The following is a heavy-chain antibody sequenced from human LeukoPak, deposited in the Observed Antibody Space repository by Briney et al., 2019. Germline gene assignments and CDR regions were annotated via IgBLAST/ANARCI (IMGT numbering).Heavy chain of an antibody. J-gene: IGHJ4*02. CDR3: ARDYYGSGSYIDY. D-gene: IGHD3-10*01. V-gene: IGHV3-48*04. Sequence: GGSLRLSCAASGFTSSYYSMNWVRQAPGKGLEWVSYISSSSSRTIYYADSVKGRFTISRDNAKNSLYLQMNSLRAEDTAVYYCARDYYGSGSYIDYWGQGTLVTVSS. CDR1: GFTSSYYS. CDR2: ISSSSSRTI.